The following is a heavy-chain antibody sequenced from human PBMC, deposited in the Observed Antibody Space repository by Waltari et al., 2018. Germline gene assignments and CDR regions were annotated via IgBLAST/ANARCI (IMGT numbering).Heavy chain of an antibody. CDR3: ARDPTSIAAAFTPSNWFDP. D-gene: IGHD6-13*01. Sequence: QVQLVQSGAEVKKPGSSVKVSCKASGGTFSSYAISWVRQAPGQGLEWMGRIIPIFGTANYAQKFQGRVTITADKSTSTAYMELSSLRSEDTAVYYCARDPTSIAAAFTPSNWFDPWGQGTLVTVSS. CDR1: GGTFSSYA. J-gene: IGHJ5*02. V-gene: IGHV1-69*08. CDR2: IIPIFGTA.